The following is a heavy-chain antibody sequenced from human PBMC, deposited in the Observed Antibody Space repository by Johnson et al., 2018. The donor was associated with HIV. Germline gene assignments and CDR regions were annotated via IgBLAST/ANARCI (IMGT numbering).Heavy chain of an antibody. CDR2: ISSSGSTI. V-gene: IGHV3-11*01. Sequence: QVQLVESGGGLVQPGGSLRLSCAASGFTFSDYYMSWIRQAPGKGLEWISYISSSGSTIYYADSVKGRFTISRDNAKNSLYLQMNSLRAEDTAVYYCAKEAYGGNSPHAFDIWGQGTMVTVSS. CDR1: GFTFSDYY. J-gene: IGHJ3*02. CDR3: AKEAYGGNSPHAFDI. D-gene: IGHD4-23*01.